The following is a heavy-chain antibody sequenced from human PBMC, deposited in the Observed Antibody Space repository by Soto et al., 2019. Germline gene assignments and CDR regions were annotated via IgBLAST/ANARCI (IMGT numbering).Heavy chain of an antibody. Sequence: GESLKISCKGSGYSFTSYWIGWVRQMPGKGLEWMGIIYPGDSDTRYSPSFQGQVTISADKPISTAYLQWSSLKASDTAMYYCARTSAGGKYYYGMDVWGQGTTVTSP. CDR1: GYSFTSYW. J-gene: IGHJ6*02. CDR3: ARTSAGGKYYYGMDV. CDR2: IYPGDSDT. D-gene: IGHD6-13*01. V-gene: IGHV5-51*01.